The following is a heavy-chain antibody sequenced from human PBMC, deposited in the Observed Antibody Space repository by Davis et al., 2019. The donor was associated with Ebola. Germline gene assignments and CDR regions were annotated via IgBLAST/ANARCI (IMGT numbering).Heavy chain of an antibody. D-gene: IGHD3-22*01. J-gene: IGHJ5*02. CDR2: INPNDGRT. V-gene: IGHV1-46*01. CDR3: ARQPFTYYYDGTGSWFAP. CDR1: GYTFTNYY. Sequence: AASVKVSCRASGYTFTNYYMHWVRQAPGQGLEWMGMINPNDGRTIYAQKFQGRVTMTRDTSTSTVYMELSSLRSEDTAVYYCARQPFTYYYDGTGSWFAPWGQGTLVTVSS.